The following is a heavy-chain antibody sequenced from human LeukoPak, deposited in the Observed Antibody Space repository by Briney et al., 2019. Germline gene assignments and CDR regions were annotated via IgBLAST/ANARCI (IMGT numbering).Heavy chain of an antibody. CDR1: GFSFSSYG. CDR2: TRFDGSNK. Sequence: GGSLRLSCAASGFSFSSYGMHWVRQAPGKGLEWVAFTRFDGSNKYYADSVEGRFTISRDNSKNTLYLQMNSLRTEDTAVYYCAKGTYSSSWYPPEYWGQGTLVTVSS. D-gene: IGHD6-13*01. V-gene: IGHV3-30*02. CDR3: AKGTYSSSWYPPEY. J-gene: IGHJ4*02.